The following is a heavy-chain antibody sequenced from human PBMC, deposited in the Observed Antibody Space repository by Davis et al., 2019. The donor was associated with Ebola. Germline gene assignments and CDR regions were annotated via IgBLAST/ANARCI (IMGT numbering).Heavy chain of an antibody. CDR2: IWYDGSNK. V-gene: IGHV3-33*01. CDR3: ARALPFDY. J-gene: IGHJ4*02. CDR1: AFTLSSYG. Sequence: LSPTCAPSAFTLSSYGMHWVRQAPGNGLEWVAVIWYDGSNKYYADSVKGRFTISRDNSTNTLYLQMNSLRAEDTAVYYCARALPFDYWGQGTLVTVSS.